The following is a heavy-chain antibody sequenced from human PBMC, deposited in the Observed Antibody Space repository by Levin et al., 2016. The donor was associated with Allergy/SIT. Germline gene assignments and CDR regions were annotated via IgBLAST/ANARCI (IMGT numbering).Heavy chain of an antibody. CDR3: AKDSGTYSTFDY. CDR2: ISGSGGST. V-gene: IGHV3-23*01. CDR1: GFTFSSYA. D-gene: IGHD1-26*01. Sequence: GESLKISCAASGFTFSSYAMSWVRQAPGKGLEWVSAISGSGGSTYYADSVKGRFTISRDNSKNTLYLQMNSLRAEDTAVYYCAKDSGTYSTFDYWGQGILVIVSS. J-gene: IGHJ4*02.